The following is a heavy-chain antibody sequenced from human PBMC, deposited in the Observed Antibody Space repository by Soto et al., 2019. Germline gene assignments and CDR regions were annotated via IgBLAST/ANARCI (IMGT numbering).Heavy chain of an antibody. CDR3: ATQRGYSGSPANHNWFDP. D-gene: IGHD5-12*01. CDR2: IYYSGST. Sequence: PSETLSLTCTVSGGSISSGGYYWSWIRQHPGKGLEWIGYIYYSGSTYYNPSLKSRVTISVDTSKNQFSLKLSSVTAADTAVYYCATQRGYSGSPANHNWFDPWGQGTLVTVSS. CDR1: GGSISSGGYY. V-gene: IGHV4-31*03. J-gene: IGHJ5*02.